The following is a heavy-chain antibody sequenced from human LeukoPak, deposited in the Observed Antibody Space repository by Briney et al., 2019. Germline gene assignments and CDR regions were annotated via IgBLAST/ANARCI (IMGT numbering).Heavy chain of an antibody. D-gene: IGHD2-2*01. Sequence: GGSLRLSCAASGLTFSIAWMTWVRQAPGKGLEGVATIKQDGSEKYYVDSVRGRFTISRVNAEDSLFLQMNSLRTEDTAVYYCTKGGYATSWYWTYWGQGTLVTVSS. CDR3: TKGGYATSWYWTY. CDR1: GLTFSIAW. V-gene: IGHV3-7*03. J-gene: IGHJ4*02. CDR2: IKQDGSEK.